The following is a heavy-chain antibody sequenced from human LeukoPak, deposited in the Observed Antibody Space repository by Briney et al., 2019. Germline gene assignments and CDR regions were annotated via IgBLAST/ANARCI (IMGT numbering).Heavy chain of an antibody. V-gene: IGHV1-2*02. CDR2: INPNSGGT. J-gene: IGHJ4*02. D-gene: IGHD6-19*01. Sequence: GASVKVSCKASGYTLTGYYMHWVRQAPGQGLEWMGWINPNSGGTNYAQKFQGRVTMTRDTSISTAYMELSRLRSDDTAVYYCARFGSIAVGDFDYWGQGTLVTVSS. CDR3: ARFGSIAVGDFDY. CDR1: GYTLTGYY.